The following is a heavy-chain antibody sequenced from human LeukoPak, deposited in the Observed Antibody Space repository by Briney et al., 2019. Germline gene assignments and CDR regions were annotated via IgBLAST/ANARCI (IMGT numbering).Heavy chain of an antibody. Sequence: GGSLRLSCAASGFTFSSYDMNWVRQAPGKGLEWVSYISSSSSTIYFADSVKGRFTISRDNAKNSLDLQMNSLRAEDTAVCYCARDLFGWSLDPWGQGTLVSVSS. V-gene: IGHV3-48*03. J-gene: IGHJ5*02. CDR2: ISSSSSTI. D-gene: IGHD3-3*01. CDR3: ARDLFGWSLDP. CDR1: GFTFSSYD.